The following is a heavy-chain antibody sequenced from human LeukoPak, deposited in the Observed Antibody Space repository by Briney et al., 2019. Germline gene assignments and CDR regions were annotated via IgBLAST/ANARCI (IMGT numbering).Heavy chain of an antibody. Sequence: PGGSLRLSCAASGFTFSKYGMSWVRQAPGKGLEWVSVISGSGGTTYYADSVKGRFSISRDNSNNTLYLQMNSLRAEDTAVYYCARVNYGDYLPSFDYWGQGTLVTVSS. D-gene: IGHD4-17*01. CDR3: ARVNYGDYLPSFDY. CDR2: ISGSGGTT. CDR1: GFTFSKYG. J-gene: IGHJ4*02. V-gene: IGHV3-23*01.